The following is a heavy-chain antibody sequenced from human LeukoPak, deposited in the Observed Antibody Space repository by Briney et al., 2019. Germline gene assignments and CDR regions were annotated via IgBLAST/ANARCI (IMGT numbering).Heavy chain of an antibody. V-gene: IGHV3-33*01. CDR3: ARDDYYYDSSGYYYPNDAFDI. CDR2: IWYDGSNK. D-gene: IGHD3-22*01. J-gene: IGHJ3*02. Sequence: PGGSLRLSCAASGFTFSSYGMHWVRQAPGKGLEWVAVIWYDGSNKYYADSVKGRFTISRDNSKNTLYLQMNSLRAEDTAVYYCARDDYYYDSSGYYYPNDAFDIWGQGTMVTVSS. CDR1: GFTFSSYG.